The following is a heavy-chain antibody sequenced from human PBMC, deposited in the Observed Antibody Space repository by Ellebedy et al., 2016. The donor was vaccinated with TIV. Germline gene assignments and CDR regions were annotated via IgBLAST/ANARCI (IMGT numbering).Heavy chain of an antibody. CDR3: AKDDYYDSSGYFDY. CDR1: GFTFSSYA. CDR2: ISGSGGST. D-gene: IGHD3-22*01. V-gene: IGHV3-23*01. J-gene: IGHJ4*02. Sequence: PGGSLRLSCAASGFTFSSYAMSWVRQAPGKGLEWVSAISGSGGSTYYADSVKGRFTISRDNSKNTLYLQMDSLRAEDTAVYYCAKDDYYDSSGYFDYWGQGTLVTVSS.